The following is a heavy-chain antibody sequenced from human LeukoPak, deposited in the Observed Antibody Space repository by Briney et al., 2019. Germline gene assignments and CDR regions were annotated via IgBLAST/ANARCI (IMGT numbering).Heavy chain of an antibody. D-gene: IGHD5-18*01. CDR2: IYYSGST. Sequence: SETLSLTCTVSGGSISSYYWSWIRQPPGKGLEWIGYIYYSGSTNYNPSLKSRVTISVDTSKNQFSLKLSSVTAADTAVYYCARESGVQLWNRPFDYWSQGTLVTVSS. J-gene: IGHJ4*02. V-gene: IGHV4-59*01. CDR3: ARESGVQLWNRPFDY. CDR1: GGSISSYY.